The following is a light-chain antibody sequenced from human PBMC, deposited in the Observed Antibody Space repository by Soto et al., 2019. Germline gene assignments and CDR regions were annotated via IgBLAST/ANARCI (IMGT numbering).Light chain of an antibody. CDR3: SAWDDSLNAWV. J-gene: IGLJ7*01. CDR1: SSNIGINT. CDR2: NNG. V-gene: IGLV1-44*01. Sequence: QSALTQPPSASGTPGQRATISCSGSSSNIGINTVNWYQQLPGTAPKLLIYNNGQRPSGVPDRFSGSKSGTSASLAISGLQSEDEADYYCSAWDDSLNAWVFGGGTQLTVL.